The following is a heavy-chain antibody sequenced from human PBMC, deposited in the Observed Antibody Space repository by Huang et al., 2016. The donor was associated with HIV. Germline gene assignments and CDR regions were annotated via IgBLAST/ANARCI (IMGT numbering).Heavy chain of an antibody. CDR2: INPSGGST. D-gene: IGHD3-22*01. Sequence: QVQLVQSGAEVKKPGASVKVSCKASGYTCTSYYMHWVRQDPGQGIEWIGIINPSGGSTSYAQKFQGRVTMTRDTSTTTVYMELSSLTSEDTAVYYCARTLYYYDSSELNHWGQGTLVTVSS. V-gene: IGHV1-46*01. CDR3: ARTLYYYDSSELNH. J-gene: IGHJ5*02. CDR1: GYTCTSYY.